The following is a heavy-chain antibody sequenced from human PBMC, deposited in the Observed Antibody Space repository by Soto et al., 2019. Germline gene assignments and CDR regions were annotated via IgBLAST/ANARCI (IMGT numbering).Heavy chain of an antibody. CDR3: ARQKPYYYYGMDV. Sequence: SETLSLTCTVSGGSISSSSYYWGWIRQPPGKGLEWIGSIYYSGSTYYNPSLKSRVTISVDTSKNQFSLKLSSVTAADTAVYYCARQKPYYYYGMDVWGQGTTVTVSS. J-gene: IGHJ6*02. CDR2: IYYSGST. CDR1: GGSISSSSYY. V-gene: IGHV4-39*01.